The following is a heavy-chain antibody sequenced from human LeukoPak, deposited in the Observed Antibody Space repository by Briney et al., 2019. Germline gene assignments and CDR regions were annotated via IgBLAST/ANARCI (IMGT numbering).Heavy chain of an antibody. CDR3: XXGGSYGGYHSY. V-gene: IGHV3-23*01. Sequence: XAXSXXTFXXXAMSWGRQAPGKGLEGGSDISGSGGSTYYADSVKGRFTLPRDNXKHTLYPQMNSPRATDTPPPHPXXGGSYGGYHSYWGQGTLVTVSS. CDR2: ISGSGGST. D-gene: IGHD4-23*01. CDR1: XXTFXXXA. J-gene: IGHJ4*02.